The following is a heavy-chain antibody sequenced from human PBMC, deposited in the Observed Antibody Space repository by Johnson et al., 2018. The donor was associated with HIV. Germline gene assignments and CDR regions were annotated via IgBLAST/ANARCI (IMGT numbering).Heavy chain of an antibody. CDR2: IWSDGSNK. J-gene: IGHJ3*02. D-gene: IGHD6-13*01. CDR3: ARPVIAADDAFDI. V-gene: IGHV3-33*01. Sequence: VQLVESGGGVVQPGRSVRLSCAASGLSFSSYGMEWVRQAPGKGLEWVAVIWSDGSNKHYADSVKGRFTISRDNSKNTLFLQMNSLRAEDTAVYYCARPVIAADDAFDIWGQGTMVTVSS. CDR1: GLSFSSYG.